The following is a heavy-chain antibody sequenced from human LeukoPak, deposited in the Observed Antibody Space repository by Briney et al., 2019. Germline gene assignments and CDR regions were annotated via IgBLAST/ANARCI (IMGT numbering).Heavy chain of an antibody. CDR1: GFTFDDYA. CDR3: AKDRGSSWYDYFDY. Sequence: GRSLRLSCAASGFTFDDYAMHWVRQAPGKGLEWVSGISWNSGSIGYADSVKGRFTISRDNAKNSLYLQMNSLRAEDTALYYCAKDRGSSWYDYFDYWGQGTLVTVSS. V-gene: IGHV3-9*01. D-gene: IGHD6-13*01. CDR2: ISWNSGSI. J-gene: IGHJ4*02.